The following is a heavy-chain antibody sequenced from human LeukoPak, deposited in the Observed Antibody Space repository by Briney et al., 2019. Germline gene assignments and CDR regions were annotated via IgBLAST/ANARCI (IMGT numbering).Heavy chain of an antibody. D-gene: IGHD3-10*01. V-gene: IGHV1-2*02. CDR2: INPNSGGT. J-gene: IGHJ4*02. Sequence: ASVKVSCKASGYTFTGYYMHWVRQAPGQGHEWMGWINPNSGGTNYAQKFQGRVTMTRDTSISTAYMELSRLRSDDTAVYYCARGGGYYYGSGKDYWGQGTLVTVSS. CDR1: GYTFTGYY. CDR3: ARGGGYYYGSGKDY.